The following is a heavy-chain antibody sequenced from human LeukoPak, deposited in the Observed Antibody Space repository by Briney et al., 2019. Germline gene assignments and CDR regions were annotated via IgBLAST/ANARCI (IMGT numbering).Heavy chain of an antibody. D-gene: IGHD3-3*01. CDR3: ARGPTNYDFWSWSNAFDI. J-gene: IGHJ3*02. CDR2: IWYDGSNK. V-gene: IGHV3-33*01. CDR1: GFTFSSYG. Sequence: GGSLRLSCAASGFTFSSYGMHWVRQAPGKGLEWVAVIWYDGSNKYYADSVKGRFTISRDNSKNTLYLQMNSLRAEDTAVYYCARGPTNYDFWSWSNAFDIWGQGTMVTVSS.